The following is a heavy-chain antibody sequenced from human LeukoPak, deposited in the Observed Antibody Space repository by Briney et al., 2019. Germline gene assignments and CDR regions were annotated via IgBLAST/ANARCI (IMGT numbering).Heavy chain of an antibody. CDR2: IRSDSSNQ. Sequence: GGSLRLSCAASAFRFSSYGMHWVSQAPGKGPEWVAFIRSDSSNQYYADSVKGRFTISRDNSKNTLYLQMNSLRAEDTAVYYCAKVPLSSSGWDREYYFDYWGQGTLVTVSS. CDR1: AFRFSSYG. J-gene: IGHJ4*02. V-gene: IGHV3-30*02. D-gene: IGHD6-19*01. CDR3: AKVPLSSSGWDREYYFDY.